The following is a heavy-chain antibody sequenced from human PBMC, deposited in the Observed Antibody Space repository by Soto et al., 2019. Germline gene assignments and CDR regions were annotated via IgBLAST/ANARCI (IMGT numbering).Heavy chain of an antibody. CDR2: ISYNGSNK. V-gene: IGHV3-30*18. CDR1: GFTFSSYS. J-gene: IGHJ6*02. CDR3: AKLDEGGLQYAYYAMDV. D-gene: IGHD2-15*01. Sequence: PGGSLRLSCAASGFTFSSYSMNWVRQAPGKGLEWVAVISYNGSNKYYADSVKGRFTISRDNSKNTLYLQMTSLRTEDTALYYCAKLDEGGLQYAYYAMDVWGQGTTVTVSS.